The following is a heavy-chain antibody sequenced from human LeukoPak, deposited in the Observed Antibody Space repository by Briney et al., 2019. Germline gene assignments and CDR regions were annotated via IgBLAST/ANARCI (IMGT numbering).Heavy chain of an antibody. J-gene: IGHJ4*02. Sequence: GGSLRLSCAASGFTFSSYGMNWVRQAPGMGLEWISHISVSGSSIHYAESVKGRFTISRDSAKNSLYLQMNSLRAEDTAVYYCSTAKFDYWGQGTLLTVSS. V-gene: IGHV3-48*01. CDR1: GFTFSSYG. CDR2: ISVSGSSI. CDR3: STAKFDY.